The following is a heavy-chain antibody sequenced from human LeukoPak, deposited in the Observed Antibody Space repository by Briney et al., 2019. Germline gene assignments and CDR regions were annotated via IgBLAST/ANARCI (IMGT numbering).Heavy chain of an antibody. J-gene: IGHJ6*03. CDR2: IYTSGST. V-gene: IGHV4-4*09. CDR3: ARVDRIKVGATWYYYYYYYMDV. CDR1: GGSISSYY. Sequence: SETLSLTCTVSGGSISSYYWSWIRQPPGKGLEWIGYIYTSGSTNYNPSPKSRVTISVDTSKNQFSLKLSSVTAADTAVYYCARVDRIKVGATWYYYYYYYMDVWGKGTTVTVSS. D-gene: IGHD1-26*01.